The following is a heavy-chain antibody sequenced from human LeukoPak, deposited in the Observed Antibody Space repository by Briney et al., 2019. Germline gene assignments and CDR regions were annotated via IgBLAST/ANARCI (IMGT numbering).Heavy chain of an antibody. V-gene: IGHV1-18*01. CDR1: GYTFTSYG. J-gene: IGHJ4*02. CDR2: ISAYNGNT. D-gene: IGHD4-23*01. CDR3: ARDVVTSFWRPLDY. Sequence: GASVKVSCKASGYTFTSYGISWVRQAPGQGLEWMGWISAYNGNTKYAQKVQGRVTMTTDTSTSTAYMELSSLRSEDTAVYYCARDVVTSFWRPLDYWGQGTLVTVSS.